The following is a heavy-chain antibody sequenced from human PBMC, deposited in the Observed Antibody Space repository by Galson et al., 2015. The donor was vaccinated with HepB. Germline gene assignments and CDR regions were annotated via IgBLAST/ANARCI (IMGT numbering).Heavy chain of an antibody. D-gene: IGHD3-10*01. CDR2: IDPSDSYT. J-gene: IGHJ6*02. V-gene: IGHV5-10-1*01. Sequence: SGAEVKKPGESLRISCKGSGYSFSSHWITWVRQMPGKGLEWMGRIDPSDSYTKYRPSFEAHVTFSADNSISTAYLQWSSLQASDTGMYYCARGIRGGIYGVDAWGQGTSVTVSS. CDR1: GYSFSSHW. CDR3: ARGIRGGIYGVDA.